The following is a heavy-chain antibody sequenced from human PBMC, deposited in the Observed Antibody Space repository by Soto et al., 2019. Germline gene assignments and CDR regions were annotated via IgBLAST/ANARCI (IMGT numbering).Heavy chain of an antibody. Sequence: QVQLVQSGAEVKKPGSSVKVSCKASGGTFSSYAISWVRQAPGQGLEWMGGIIPIFGTANYAQKFQGRVTITADESTSTAYMELSCLRSEDTAVYYCARFPVAGTDLYYFDYWGQGTLVTLSS. V-gene: IGHV1-69*01. J-gene: IGHJ4*02. CDR2: IIPIFGTA. CDR1: GGTFSSYA. CDR3: ARFPVAGTDLYYFDY. D-gene: IGHD6-19*01.